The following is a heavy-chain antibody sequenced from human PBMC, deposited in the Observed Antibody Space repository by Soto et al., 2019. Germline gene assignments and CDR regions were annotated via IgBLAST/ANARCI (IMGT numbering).Heavy chain of an antibody. V-gene: IGHV3-15*01. CDR1: GLTVSQAW. D-gene: IGHD3-9*01. CDR2: IRSNSHGGTP. CDR3: TTSTFHWLPDY. J-gene: IGHJ4*02. Sequence: EVQLAESGGGLVKPGESLRLSCVASGLTVSQAWMSWVRQVPGKGLEWLGRIRSNSHGGTPDYAAPVQGKITISRDDSKNTLFLQRDSLKTEDTAIYYCTTSTFHWLPDYWGQGPLVTVSS.